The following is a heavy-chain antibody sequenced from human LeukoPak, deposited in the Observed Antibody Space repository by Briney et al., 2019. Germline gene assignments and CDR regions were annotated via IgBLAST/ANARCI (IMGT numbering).Heavy chain of an antibody. CDR2: IFYSGTT. Sequence: SETLSLTCTVSGGSISSYYWSWIRQPPGKGLEWIGFIFYSGTTNYNPSLKSRVTISVDTSKNQFSLRLNSVTAADTAVYYCARSSEGRYYYDSSGYSYYYYYMDVWGKGTTVTISS. CDR1: GGSISSYY. J-gene: IGHJ6*03. D-gene: IGHD3-22*01. V-gene: IGHV4-59*01. CDR3: ARSSEGRYYYDSSGYSYYYYYMDV.